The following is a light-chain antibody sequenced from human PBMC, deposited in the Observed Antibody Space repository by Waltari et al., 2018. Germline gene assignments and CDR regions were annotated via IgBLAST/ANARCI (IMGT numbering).Light chain of an antibody. V-gene: IGLV1-40*01. CDR3: QSFDNMLSGGVV. J-gene: IGLJ3*02. CDR1: TSNIGAGHD. CDR2: GST. Sequence: QSVLTQPPSVSGTPGQRVTISCSGSTSNIGAGHDLHWYQPLPGTAPKLLIYGSTDRPSGCPDRFSGAKAGSSASRAITGLQADDEDDYFCQSFDNMLSGGVVFGGGTKLAVL.